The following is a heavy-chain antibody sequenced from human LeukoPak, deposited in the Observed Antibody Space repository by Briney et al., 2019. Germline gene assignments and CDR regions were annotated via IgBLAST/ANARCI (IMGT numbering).Heavy chain of an antibody. J-gene: IGHJ4*02. CDR1: GFTFSSYG. CDR2: IWYDGSNK. CDR3: GRGRISTGPFRGPTLDY. D-gene: IGHD2-2*01. V-gene: IGHV3-33*01. Sequence: GGSLRLSCAASGFTFSSYGMHWVRQAPGKGLEWVAVIWYDGSNKYYADSVKGRFTISRDNSKNTLYLQMNSLRAEDTAVYYCGRGRISTGPFRGPTLDYWGQGTLVTVSS.